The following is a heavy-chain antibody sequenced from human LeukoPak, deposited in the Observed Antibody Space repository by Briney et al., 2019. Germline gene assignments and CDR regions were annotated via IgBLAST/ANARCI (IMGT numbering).Heavy chain of an antibody. CDR1: GFTFSSYA. CDR3: AKVLTGYASNWFDP. J-gene: IGHJ5*02. D-gene: IGHD3-9*01. V-gene: IGHV3-23*01. Sequence: GGSLRLPCAASGFTFSSYAMSWVRQAPGRGLEWVSAIGRSGGSTYYADSVKGRFTISRDNSKNTLYLQMNSLRAEDTAVYYCAKVLTGYASNWFDPWGQGTLVTVSS. CDR2: IGRSGGST.